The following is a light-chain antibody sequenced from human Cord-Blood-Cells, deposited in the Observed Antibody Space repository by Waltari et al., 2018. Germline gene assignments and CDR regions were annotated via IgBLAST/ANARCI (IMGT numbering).Light chain of an antibody. J-gene: IGLJ2*01. Sequence: QSALTQPASVSGSPGQSITISCTGTSRDVGGSNYVSLYQQHPGKAPKLMLYDFSTRPSVVSNRFSGSKSGNTASLTISGLQAEDEADYYCSSYTSSSTVVFGGGTKLTVL. CDR1: SRDVGGSNY. CDR2: DFS. CDR3: SSYTSSSTVV. V-gene: IGLV2-14*01.